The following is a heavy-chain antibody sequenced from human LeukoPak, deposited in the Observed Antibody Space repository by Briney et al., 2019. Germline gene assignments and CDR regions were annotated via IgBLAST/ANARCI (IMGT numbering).Heavy chain of an antibody. Sequence: GSLRLSCAASGFTVSSNYMSWVRQAPGKGLEWVSVIYSGGSTYYADSVKGRFTISRDNSKNTLYLQMNSLRAEDTAVYYRARDSLAAAGAFDYWGQGTLVTVSS. D-gene: IGHD6-13*01. CDR3: ARDSLAAAGAFDY. J-gene: IGHJ4*02. V-gene: IGHV3-53*01. CDR2: IYSGGST. CDR1: GFTVSSNY.